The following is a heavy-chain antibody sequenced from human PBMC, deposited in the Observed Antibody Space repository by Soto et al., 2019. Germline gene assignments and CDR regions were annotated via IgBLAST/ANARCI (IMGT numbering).Heavy chain of an antibody. CDR1: GFTFRSYA. CDR3: ARGDYGDY. D-gene: IGHD4-17*01. J-gene: IGHJ4*02. V-gene: IGHV3-33*01. Sequence: QVQLVESGGGVVQPGRSLRLSCAASGFTFRSYAMHWVRQAPGKGLEWVAFIWYDGSNKYYADSVKGRFTISRDNSKNTLYLQMNSLRAEDTAVYYCARGDYGDYWGQGTLVTVSS. CDR2: IWYDGSNK.